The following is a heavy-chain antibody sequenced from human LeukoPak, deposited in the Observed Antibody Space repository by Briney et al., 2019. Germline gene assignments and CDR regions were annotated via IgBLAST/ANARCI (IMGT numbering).Heavy chain of an antibody. V-gene: IGHV4-34*01. J-gene: IGHJ6*03. CDR2: INHSGST. Sequence: NASETLSLTCAVYGGSFSGYYWSWIRQPPGKGLEWIGEINHSGSTNYNPSLKSRVTISVDTSKNQFSLKLSSVTAADTAVYYCARDAGPGYYYYYYMDVWGKGTTVTVSS. CDR3: ARDAGPGYYYYYYMDV. CDR1: GGSFSGYY.